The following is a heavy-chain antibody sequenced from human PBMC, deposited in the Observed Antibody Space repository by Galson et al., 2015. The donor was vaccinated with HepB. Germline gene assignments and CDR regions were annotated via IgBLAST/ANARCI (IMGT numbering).Heavy chain of an antibody. Sequence: SLRLSCAGSGFNFIDYAMSWVRQVPGQGLEWVSGISVSGFSTNYADSVKGRFTISRANSKNTLYLQMNDLTDEDTAVYYCATNTSKRQYDNYYGMDVWGQGTTVTVSS. CDR1: GFNFIDYA. CDR3: ATNTSKRQYDNYYGMDV. CDR2: ISVSGFST. V-gene: IGHV3-23*01. J-gene: IGHJ6*02. D-gene: IGHD2-2*01.